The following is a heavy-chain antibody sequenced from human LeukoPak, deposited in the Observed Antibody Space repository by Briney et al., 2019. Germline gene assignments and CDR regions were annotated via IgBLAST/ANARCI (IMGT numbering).Heavy chain of an antibody. D-gene: IGHD6-13*01. V-gene: IGHV3-23*01. Sequence: QSGGSHRLSCAASGFTFSSYAVSWVRQAPGKGLEWVSSISGSGVATYTADSVKGRCTICRDNSKNTLNLQMNSLRAEDTAVYYCAKDWGYSTSQGYYFDYWGQGTVLTDSP. CDR3: AKDWGYSTSQGYYFDY. CDR1: GFTFSSYA. CDR2: ISGSGVAT. J-gene: IGHJ4*02.